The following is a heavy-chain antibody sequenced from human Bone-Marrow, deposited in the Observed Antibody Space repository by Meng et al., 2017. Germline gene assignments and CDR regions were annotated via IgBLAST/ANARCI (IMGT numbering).Heavy chain of an antibody. CDR3: ARWRTAYSSGYDY. J-gene: IGHJ4*02. Sequence: ASVKVSCKASGYTFTGYYMHWVRQPPGQGLEWMGWINPNSGGTNYAQKFQGRVTMTRDTSISTAYMKLSRLRSDDTAVYYCARWRTAYSSGYDYWGQGTLVTVSS. V-gene: IGHV1-2*02. CDR1: GYTFTGYY. D-gene: IGHD6-19*01. CDR2: INPNSGGT.